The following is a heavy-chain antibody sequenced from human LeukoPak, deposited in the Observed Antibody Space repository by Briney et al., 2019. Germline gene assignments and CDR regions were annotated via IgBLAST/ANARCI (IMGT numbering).Heavy chain of an antibody. CDR2: INLNSAGT. CDR1: GYTFTGYY. V-gene: IGHV1-2*02. D-gene: IGHD2-2*01. Sequence: GASVKVSCKASGYTFTGYYMHWVRQAPGQGLEWMGWINLNSAGTNYAQNFQGRVTMTRDTSISTAYMELSRLRSDDTAVYYCATNVVLPAAAFEYWGQGTLVTVSS. J-gene: IGHJ4*02. CDR3: ATNVVLPAAAFEY.